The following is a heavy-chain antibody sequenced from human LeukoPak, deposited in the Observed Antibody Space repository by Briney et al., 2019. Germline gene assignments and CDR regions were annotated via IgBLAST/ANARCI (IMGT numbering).Heavy chain of an antibody. Sequence: SETLSLTCTVSGGSVSSYYWSWIRQPPGKGLEWIGYIYSSGSTNYNPSLKSRVTISVDTSKNQFSLKLSSVTAADAAVYYCARGMQQLYHFDSWGRGTLVTVSS. D-gene: IGHD6-13*01. CDR1: GGSVSSYY. J-gene: IGHJ4*02. CDR3: ARGMQQLYHFDS. V-gene: IGHV4-59*02. CDR2: IYSSGST.